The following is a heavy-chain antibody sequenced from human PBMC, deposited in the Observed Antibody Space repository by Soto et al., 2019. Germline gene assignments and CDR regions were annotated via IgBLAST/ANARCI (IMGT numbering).Heavy chain of an antibody. D-gene: IGHD2-15*01. CDR2: IYPGDSDT. J-gene: IGHJ6*03. V-gene: IGHV5-51*01. CDR1: GYSFTSYW. Sequence: PGESLKISCKGSGYSFTSYWIGWVRQMPGKGLEWMGIIYPGDSDTRYSPSFQGQVTISADKSISTAYLQWSSLKASDTAMYYCARRGPGCSGGSCYSEDYYYMDVWGKGTKVTVSS. CDR3: ARRGPGCSGGSCYSEDYYYMDV.